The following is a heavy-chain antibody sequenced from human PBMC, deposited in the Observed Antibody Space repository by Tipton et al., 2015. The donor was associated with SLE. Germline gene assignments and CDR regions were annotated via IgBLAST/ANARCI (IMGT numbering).Heavy chain of an antibody. Sequence: GSLRLSCAASGFTFSSYEMNWVRQAPGKGLEWVSYISSSTSTIYYADSVKGRFTISRDNAKNTLYLQMNSLRAEDTAVYYCAKIYGDRGYWGQGTLVTVSS. CDR2: ISSSTSTI. CDR1: GFTFSSYE. J-gene: IGHJ4*02. CDR3: AKIYGDRGY. V-gene: IGHV3-48*03. D-gene: IGHD4-17*01.